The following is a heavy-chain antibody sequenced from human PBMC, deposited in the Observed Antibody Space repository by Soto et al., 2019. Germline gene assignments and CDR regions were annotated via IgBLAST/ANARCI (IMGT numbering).Heavy chain of an antibody. J-gene: IGHJ4*02. D-gene: IGHD1-26*01. V-gene: IGHV4-59*01. CDR2: ISYNETT. CDR3: ARYSGTYYVY. CDR1: GGSISTYY. Sequence: SETLSLTCTVSGGSISTYYWAWIRQPPGKGLEWIGFISYNETTNYNPSLRSRVTMSLDTSKNQLSLRLSSVTTADTAVYYCARYSGTYYVYWGQGTLVTVSS.